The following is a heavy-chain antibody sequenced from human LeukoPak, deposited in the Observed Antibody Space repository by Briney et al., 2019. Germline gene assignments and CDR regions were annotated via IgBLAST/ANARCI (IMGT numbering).Heavy chain of an antibody. V-gene: IGHV3-21*01. CDR1: GFTFSSYS. Sequence: GGSLRLSCAASGFTFSSYSMNWVRQAPGKGLEWVSSISSSSSYIYYADSVKGRFTISRDNAKNSLYLQMNSLRAEDTAVYYCAGTARRYFDWSAYYFDYWGQGTLVTVSS. CDR3: AGTARRYFDWSAYYFDY. D-gene: IGHD3-9*01. CDR2: ISSSSSYI. J-gene: IGHJ4*02.